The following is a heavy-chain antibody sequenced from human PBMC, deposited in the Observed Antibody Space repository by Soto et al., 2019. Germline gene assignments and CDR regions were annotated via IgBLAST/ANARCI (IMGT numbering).Heavy chain of an antibody. CDR3: ARVGLRITMIVVADDWFDP. Sequence: ASVKVSCKASGYTFTSYGISWVRQAPGQGLEWMGRISAYNGNTNYAQKLQGRVTMTTDTSTSTAYMELRSLRSDDTAVYYCARVGLRITMIVVADDWFDPWGQGTLVTVSS. CDR1: GYTFTSYG. D-gene: IGHD3-22*01. J-gene: IGHJ5*02. V-gene: IGHV1-18*01. CDR2: ISAYNGNT.